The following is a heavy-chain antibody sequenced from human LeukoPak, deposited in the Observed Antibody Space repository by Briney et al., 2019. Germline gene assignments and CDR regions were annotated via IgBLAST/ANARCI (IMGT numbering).Heavy chain of an antibody. Sequence: SETLSLTCTVSGYSISSGYYWGWIRQPPGKGLEWIGSIYHSGSTYYNPSLKSRVTISVDTSKNQFSLKLSSVTAADTAVYYCARAEDYGDYEYNWLDPWGQGTLVTVSS. J-gene: IGHJ5*02. CDR1: GYSISSGYY. D-gene: IGHD4-17*01. CDR2: IYHSGST. V-gene: IGHV4-38-2*02. CDR3: ARAEDYGDYEYNWLDP.